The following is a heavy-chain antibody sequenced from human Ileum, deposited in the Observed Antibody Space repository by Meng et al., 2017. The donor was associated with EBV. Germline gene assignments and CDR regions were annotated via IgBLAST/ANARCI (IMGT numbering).Heavy chain of an antibody. V-gene: IGHV4-34*01. CDR3: AREARSSGYHPGIGP. CDR2: INHSGST. D-gene: IGHD3-22*01. J-gene: IGHJ5*02. CDR1: GGFFSGYY. Sequence: QAQREQCGAGFLKPSETLSLAGAVDGGFFSGYYWSWIRQSPGKGLEWIGEINHSGSTNYNPSLKSRVTISVDTSKNQFSLKLTSVTAADTAVYYCAREARSSGYHPGIGPWGQGTLVTVSS.